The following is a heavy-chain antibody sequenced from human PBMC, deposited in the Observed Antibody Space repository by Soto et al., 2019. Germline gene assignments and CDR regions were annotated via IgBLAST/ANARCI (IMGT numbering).Heavy chain of an antibody. CDR2: IYYSGST. J-gene: IGHJ6*02. CDR1: GGSISSGGYY. V-gene: IGHV4-31*03. Sequence: PSETLSLPCTVSGGSISSGGYYWSLIRQHPGKGLEWIGYIYYSGSTYYNPSLKSRVTISVDTSKNQFSLKLSSVTAADTAVYYCARDRIDSSGYSYYYYGMDVWGQGTTVTVSS. D-gene: IGHD3-22*01. CDR3: ARDRIDSSGYSYYYYGMDV.